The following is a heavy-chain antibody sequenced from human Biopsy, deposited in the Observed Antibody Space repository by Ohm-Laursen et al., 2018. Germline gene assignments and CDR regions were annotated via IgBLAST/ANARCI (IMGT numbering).Heavy chain of an antibody. J-gene: IGHJ4*02. Sequence: TLSLTCAVSGDSISFPYWGWFRQPPGKGLEYIGSTHDTGTTDYSPSLKTRVSLSVDTSTKVFSLILSSVTAADTAVYYCAAGATWLVHYWGQGTLVTVSS. V-gene: IGHV4-59*11. D-gene: IGHD6-19*01. CDR1: GDSISFPY. CDR2: THDTGTT. CDR3: AAGATWLVHY.